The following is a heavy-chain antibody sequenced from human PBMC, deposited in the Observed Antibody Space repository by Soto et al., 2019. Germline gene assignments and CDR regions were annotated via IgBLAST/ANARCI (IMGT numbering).Heavy chain of an antibody. CDR2: ISYDGSNE. D-gene: IGHD6-13*01. CDR1: GFIFSSYS. J-gene: IGHJ6*03. V-gene: IGHV3-30*03. Sequence: VQLVESGGGLVKPGESLRLSCAASGFIFSSYSMNWVRQAPGKGLEWVAIISYDGSNEYYADSVKGRFTISRDNAKNSMYLQMSSLRAEDTAVYYCARDFIAASYYYYMDVWGKGTMVTVSS. CDR3: ARDFIAASYYYYMDV.